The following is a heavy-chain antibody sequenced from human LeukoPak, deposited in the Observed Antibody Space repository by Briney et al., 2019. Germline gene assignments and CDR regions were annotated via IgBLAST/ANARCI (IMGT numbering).Heavy chain of an antibody. CDR3: ARGRISGV. CDR2: IYSGGST. Sequence: GGSLTVSRAASGFSVSSDYMSWVRQAPGKGLEWVSIIYSGGSTYYADSVKGRFTISRDNSNNRLYLQMNSLRAEDTAVYYCARGRISGVWGQGTLVTVSS. V-gene: IGHV3-53*01. CDR1: GFSVSSDY. D-gene: IGHD3-10*01. J-gene: IGHJ4*02.